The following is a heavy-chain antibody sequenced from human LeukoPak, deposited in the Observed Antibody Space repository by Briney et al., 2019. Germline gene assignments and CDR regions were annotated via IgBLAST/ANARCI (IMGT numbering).Heavy chain of an antibody. CDR1: GFTFSSYE. J-gene: IGHJ4*02. D-gene: IGHD6-6*01. CDR3: GRLYSSSSGLRASDY. V-gene: IGHV3-48*03. Sequence: GGSLRLSCAASGFTFSSYEMNWLRQAPGKGLEWVSYISSSGSTIYYADSVKGRFTISRDNAKNSLYLQMNSLRAEDTAVYYCGRLYSSSSGLRASDYWGQGTLVTVSS. CDR2: ISSSGSTI.